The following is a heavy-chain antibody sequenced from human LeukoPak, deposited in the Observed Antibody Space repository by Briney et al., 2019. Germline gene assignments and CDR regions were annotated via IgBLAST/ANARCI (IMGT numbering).Heavy chain of an antibody. Sequence: SVNVSCKASGGTFSSYAISWVRQAPGQGLEWMGGIIPIFGTANYAQKFQGRVTITADESTSTAYMELSSLRSEDTAVYYCARDRYDSSGYYSRILDYWGQGTLVTVSS. V-gene: IGHV1-69*13. D-gene: IGHD3-22*01. CDR1: GGTFSSYA. J-gene: IGHJ4*02. CDR3: ARDRYDSSGYYSRILDY. CDR2: IIPIFGTA.